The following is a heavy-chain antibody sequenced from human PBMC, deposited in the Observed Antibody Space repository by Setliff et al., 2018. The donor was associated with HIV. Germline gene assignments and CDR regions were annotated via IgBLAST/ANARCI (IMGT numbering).Heavy chain of an antibody. Sequence: GGSLRLSCAASGFSFSDYYMSWIRQAPGKGLECISYISDSDTDIYYADSVKGRFTISRDNAKYSLYLQMNTLRVEDTAVYYCMYGGRTATTHWGQGTLVTSPQ. CDR1: GFSFSDYY. CDR2: ISDSDTDI. J-gene: IGHJ4*02. CDR3: MYGGRTATTH. V-gene: IGHV3-11*04. D-gene: IGHD4-17*01.